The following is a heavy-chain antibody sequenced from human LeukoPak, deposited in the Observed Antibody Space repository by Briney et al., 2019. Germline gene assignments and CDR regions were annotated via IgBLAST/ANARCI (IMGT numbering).Heavy chain of an antibody. V-gene: IGHV3-30*18. CDR1: GFTFSSYG. CDR2: ISYDGSNK. CDR3: AKGLGYCSGGSCYTNFDY. Sequence: GGSLRLSCAASGFTFSSYGMHWVRQAPGKGLEWVAVISYDGSNKYYADSVKGRFTISRDNSKNTLYLQMNSLRAEDTAVYYRAKGLGYCSGGSCYTNFDYWGQGTLVTVSS. D-gene: IGHD2-15*01. J-gene: IGHJ4*02.